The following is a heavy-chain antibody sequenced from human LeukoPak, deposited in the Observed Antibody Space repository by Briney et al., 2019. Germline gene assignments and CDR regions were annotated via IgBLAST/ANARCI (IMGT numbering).Heavy chain of an antibody. Sequence: GGSLCFTCTASGFTSSTYVMSWDRQAPGKGLEWVSAISGSGGATYYADSVKGRFTFSRDNSKNTLYLQMNSLRAEDTAVYYCAKAALYYFDYWGQGTLVTVSS. V-gene: IGHV3-23*01. J-gene: IGHJ4*02. CDR2: ISGSGGAT. CDR1: GFTSSTYV. CDR3: AKAALYYFDY.